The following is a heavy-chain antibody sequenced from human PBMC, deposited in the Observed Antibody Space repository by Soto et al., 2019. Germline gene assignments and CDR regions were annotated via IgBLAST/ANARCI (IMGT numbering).Heavy chain of an antibody. CDR1: GGSISSYY. Sequence: PSETLSLTCTVSGGSISSYYWSWIRQPPGKGLEWIGYIYYSGSTNYNPSLKSRVTISVDTSKNQFSLKLSSVTAADTAVYYCARGGGTMIVVPSPGHFQHWGQGTLVTVSS. V-gene: IGHV4-59*01. CDR2: IYYSGST. D-gene: IGHD3-22*01. CDR3: ARGGGTMIVVPSPGHFQH. J-gene: IGHJ1*01.